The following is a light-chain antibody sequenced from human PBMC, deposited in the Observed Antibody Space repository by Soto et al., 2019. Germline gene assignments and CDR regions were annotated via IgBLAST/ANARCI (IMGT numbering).Light chain of an antibody. V-gene: IGKV3-20*01. J-gene: IGKJ1*01. CDR1: QSVSSNY. CDR3: QQYGSSSSWT. Sequence: EVVLTQSPGTLSLSPGERATLSCRASQSVSSNYLAWYQQKPGQAPRLIIYGASDGATGIPDRFSGGGSGTDFTLTINRLEPEDFAVYYCQQYGSSSSWTFGQGTKVEIK. CDR2: GAS.